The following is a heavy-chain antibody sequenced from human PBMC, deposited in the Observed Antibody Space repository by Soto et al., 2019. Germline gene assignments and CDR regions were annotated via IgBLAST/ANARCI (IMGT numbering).Heavy chain of an antibody. Sequence: GGSLRLSCAASGFMFSNYAMSWVRQAPGKGLEWVSIISGSGGTTYHADSVKDRFTISRDNSKNTLFLQMSSLRAEDTAVYYCAKGVAVGFHFGSSTDRGFDPWGQGTLVTVSS. D-gene: IGHD6-6*01. J-gene: IGHJ5*02. CDR2: ISGSGGTT. CDR3: AKGVAVGFHFGSSTDRGFDP. V-gene: IGHV3-23*01. CDR1: GFMFSNYA.